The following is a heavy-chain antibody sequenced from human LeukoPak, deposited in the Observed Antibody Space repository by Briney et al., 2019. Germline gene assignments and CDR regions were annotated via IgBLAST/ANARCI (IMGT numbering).Heavy chain of an antibody. D-gene: IGHD6-19*01. Sequence: PGRSLRLSCAASGFTFSGYGMHWVRQAPGKGLEWVAVISYDGSKKNYADSVKGRFTISRDNSKNTLYLDMNSLRGEDTAVYFCARDDVAVAGTSDFDYWAREPWSPSPQ. CDR3: ARDDVAVAGTSDFDY. CDR1: GFTFSGYG. J-gene: IGHJ4*02. CDR2: ISYDGSKK. V-gene: IGHV3-30*03.